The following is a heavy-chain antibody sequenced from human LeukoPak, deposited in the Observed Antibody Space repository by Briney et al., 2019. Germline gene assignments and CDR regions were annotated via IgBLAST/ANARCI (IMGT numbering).Heavy chain of an antibody. CDR2: IKEDGSEK. CDR3: AKFGLQWLPYPGFHN. CDR1: GFTFSSYW. Sequence: LTGGSLRLSCAASGFTFSSYWMSWVRQVPGKGLEWVANIKEDGSEKYYVDSVKGRFTISRDNVKNLLYLQMNSLRAEDAAVYYCAKFGLQWLPYPGFHNWGQGTVVIVSS. J-gene: IGHJ4*02. V-gene: IGHV3-7*01. D-gene: IGHD6-19*01.